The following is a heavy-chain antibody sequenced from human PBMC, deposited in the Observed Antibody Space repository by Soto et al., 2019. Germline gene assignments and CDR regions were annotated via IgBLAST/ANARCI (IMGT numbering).Heavy chain of an antibody. CDR2: LDWDDDK. Sequence: SGPTLVNPTQTLTLTCTFSGFSLSTSGMCVSWIRQPPGKALEWLALLDWDDDKYYSTSLKTRLTISKDTSKNQVVLTITNMDPVDTATYYCARYYYDSSGYYGNLDSWGQGTLVTVSS. D-gene: IGHD3-22*01. J-gene: IGHJ4*02. V-gene: IGHV2-70*01. CDR1: GFSLSTSGMC. CDR3: ARYYYDSSGYYGNLDS.